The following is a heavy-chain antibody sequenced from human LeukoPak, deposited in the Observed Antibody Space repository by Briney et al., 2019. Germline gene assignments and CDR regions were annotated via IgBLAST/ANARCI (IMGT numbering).Heavy chain of an antibody. CDR1: GGSFSGYY. V-gene: IGHV4-34*01. D-gene: IGHD3-10*01. CDR3: ASSRGSHMDV. CDR2: INHSGST. Sequence: SQTLSPTCAAYGGSFSGYYWSWIRQPPGKGLEWIGEINHSGSTNYNPSLKSRVTISVDTSKNQFSLKLSSVTAADTAVYYCASSRGSHMDVWGKGTTVTVSS. J-gene: IGHJ6*03.